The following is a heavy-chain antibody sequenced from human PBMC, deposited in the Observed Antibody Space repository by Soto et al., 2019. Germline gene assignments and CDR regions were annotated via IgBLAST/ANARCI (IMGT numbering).Heavy chain of an antibody. Sequence: EVQLLDSGGGLVQPGGSLRLSCAASGFTFSNYAMTWVRQGPGKGLEWVSGISGSGGRSYYADSVKGRFTISRDNSKSTLYLQMNRLRAEDTAVYYCAHAYFVWSSEQPYYFDYWGQGTLVTVSS. V-gene: IGHV3-23*01. D-gene: IGHD3-16*01. CDR3: AHAYFVWSSEQPYYFDY. J-gene: IGHJ4*02. CDR2: ISGSGGRS. CDR1: GFTFSNYA.